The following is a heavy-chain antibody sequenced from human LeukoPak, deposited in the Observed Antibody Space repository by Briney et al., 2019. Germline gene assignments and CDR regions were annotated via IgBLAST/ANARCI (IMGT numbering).Heavy chain of an antibody. CDR3: ARAPHYYVSSGYSKNSYAFDI. Sequence: GGSLRLSCAASGFTFSSYGMHWVRQAPGKGLEWVAVIWYDGSNKYYADSVKGRFTISRDNSKNTLYLQMNSLRAEDTAVYYCARAPHYYVSSGYSKNSYAFDIWGQGTMVTVSS. D-gene: IGHD3-22*01. CDR1: GFTFSSYG. V-gene: IGHV3-33*01. J-gene: IGHJ3*02. CDR2: IWYDGSNK.